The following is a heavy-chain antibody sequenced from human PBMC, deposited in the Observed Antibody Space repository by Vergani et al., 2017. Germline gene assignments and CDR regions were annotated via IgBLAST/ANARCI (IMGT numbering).Heavy chain of an antibody. CDR1: GYSISSGYY. D-gene: IGHD3-3*01. Sequence: QVQLQESGPGLVKPSETLSLTCAVSGYSISSGYYWGWIRQPPGKGLEWIGSIYHSGSTYYNPSLKSLVTISVDTSKNQFSLKLSSVTAADTAVYYCARHVGDPYYDFWSGYSESWGQGTLVTVSS. J-gene: IGHJ4*02. CDR3: ARHVGDPYYDFWSGYSES. V-gene: IGHV4-38-2*01. CDR2: IYHSGST.